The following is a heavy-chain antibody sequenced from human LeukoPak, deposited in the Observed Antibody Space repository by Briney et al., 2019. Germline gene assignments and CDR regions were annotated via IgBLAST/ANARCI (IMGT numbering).Heavy chain of an antibody. V-gene: IGHV1-8*01. CDR1: GYTFTSYD. J-gene: IGHJ2*01. CDR2: MNPNSGNT. D-gene: IGHD3-3*01. CDR3: ARGVPREWLLSWYFDL. Sequence: ASVKVSCKASGYTFTSYDINWVRQATGQGLEWMGWMNPNSGNTGYAQKFQGRVTMTRNTSISTAYMELSSLRSEDAAVYYCARGVPREWLLSWYFDLWGRGTLVTVSS.